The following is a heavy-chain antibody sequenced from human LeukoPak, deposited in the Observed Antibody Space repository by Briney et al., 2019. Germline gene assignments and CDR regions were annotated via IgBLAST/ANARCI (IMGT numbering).Heavy chain of an antibody. CDR1: GFTFSSYW. CDR2: IKQDGSEK. Sequence: GGSLRLSCAASGFTFSSYWMSWVRQAPGKGLEWVANIKQDGSEKYYVDSVKGRFTISRDNAKNSLYLQMNSLRAEDTAVYCCARHNRYFDWLFLFDYWGQGTLVTVSS. CDR3: ARHNRYFDWLFLFDY. D-gene: IGHD3-9*01. V-gene: IGHV3-7*01. J-gene: IGHJ4*02.